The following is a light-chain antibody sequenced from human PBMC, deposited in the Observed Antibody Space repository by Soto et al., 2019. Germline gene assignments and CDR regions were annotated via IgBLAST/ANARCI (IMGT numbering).Light chain of an antibody. J-gene: IGKJ5*01. Sequence: EFVLTQSPGTLSLSPGERATLSCRASQSVSSNYLAWYQQRPGQAPRLLIYAASNRATGIPDRFSGSGSGTDFTLTISRLEPEDFAVYYCQQYGSSPITFGQGTRLEN. V-gene: IGKV3-20*01. CDR1: QSVSSNY. CDR2: AAS. CDR3: QQYGSSPIT.